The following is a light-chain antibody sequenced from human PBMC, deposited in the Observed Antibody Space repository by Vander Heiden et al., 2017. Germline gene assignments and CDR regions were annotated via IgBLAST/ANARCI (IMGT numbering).Light chain of an antibody. CDR2: GAS. J-gene: IGKJ2*01. CDR3: QQSYNSPYT. CDR1: QSTSNY. Sequence: DIQMTQSPSSLSASVGDRVTITCRASQSTSNYLNWYQHKPGKAPNLLIYGASSLQSGVPSTFSGSGSGTDFTLTITSLQPEDFATYYCQQSYNSPYTFGQGTKLEIK. V-gene: IGKV1-39*01.